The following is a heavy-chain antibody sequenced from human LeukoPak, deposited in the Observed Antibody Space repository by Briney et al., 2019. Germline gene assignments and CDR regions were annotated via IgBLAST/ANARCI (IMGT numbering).Heavy chain of an antibody. CDR3: ARGINSNDYGGNSGLYYFDY. Sequence: PSETLSLTCAVYGGSFSGYYWSWIRQPPGKGLEWIGEINHSGSTNYNPSLKSRVTISVDTSKNQFSLKLSSVTAADTAVYYCARGINSNDYGGNSGLYYFDYWGQGTLVTVSS. J-gene: IGHJ4*02. CDR1: GGSFSGYY. V-gene: IGHV4-34*01. D-gene: IGHD4-23*01. CDR2: INHSGST.